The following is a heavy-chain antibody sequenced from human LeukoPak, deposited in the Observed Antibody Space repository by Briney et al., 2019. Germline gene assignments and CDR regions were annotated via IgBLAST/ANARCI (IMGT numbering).Heavy chain of an antibody. V-gene: IGHV4-59*11. CDR1: GDSISSHY. Sequence: SETLSLTCTVSGDSISSHYWSWIRHPPGKGPEWIGHIYDSGSTNYNPSLKSRVTISEDSSKNQFSLKLNSVTAADTAVYYCAREIKGKYGGSLWHFDYWGQGTLVTVSS. CDR3: AREIKGKYGGSLWHFDY. CDR2: IYDSGST. D-gene: IGHD4-23*01. J-gene: IGHJ4*02.